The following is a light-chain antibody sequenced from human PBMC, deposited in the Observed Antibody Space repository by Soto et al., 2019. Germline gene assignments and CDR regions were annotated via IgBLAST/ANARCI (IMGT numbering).Light chain of an antibody. CDR1: SSNIGNNY. Sequence: QSVLTQPPSVSAAPGQKVTISCSGSSSNIGNNYVSCYQQLPGAAPKLLIYENNKQPSGIPDRFSGSTSGTSATLGITGLQTGDEADYYCGTWDSSLSAGVFGGGTKLTVL. CDR3: GTWDSSLSAGV. V-gene: IGLV1-51*02. CDR2: ENN. J-gene: IGLJ2*01.